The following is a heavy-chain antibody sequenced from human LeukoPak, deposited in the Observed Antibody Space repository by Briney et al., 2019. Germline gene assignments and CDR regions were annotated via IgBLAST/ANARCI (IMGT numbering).Heavy chain of an antibody. CDR3: ARDSVVVTYGMDV. CDR1: GGSISSGGYY. D-gene: IGHD2-21*02. Sequence: PSQTLSLTCTVSGGSISSGGYYWSWIRQHPGKGLEWIGYIYYSGSTYYNPSLKSRVTISVDTSKNQFSLKLSSVTAADTAVYYCARDSVVVTYGMDVWGQGTTVTVSS. J-gene: IGHJ6*02. CDR2: IYYSGST. V-gene: IGHV4-31*03.